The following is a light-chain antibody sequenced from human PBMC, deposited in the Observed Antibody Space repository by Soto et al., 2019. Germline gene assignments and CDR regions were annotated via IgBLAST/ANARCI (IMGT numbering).Light chain of an antibody. J-gene: IGKJ4*01. CDR3: HTYNSASLT. V-gene: IGKV1-27*01. CDR1: QGVSNY. CDR2: GAS. Sequence: DIQMTQSPSYLSSSVGDRVTITCRASQGVSNYLAWYQQKPGKVPELLIYGASTLQSGVPSRFSGSGSGTDFTLTISSLQPEDVATYYCHTYNSASLTFGGGTKVEIK.